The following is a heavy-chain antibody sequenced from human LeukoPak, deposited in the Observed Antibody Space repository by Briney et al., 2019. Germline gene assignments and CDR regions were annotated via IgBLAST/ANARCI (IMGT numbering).Heavy chain of an antibody. CDR3: ARLPYYYDSSGYYTDY. J-gene: IGHJ4*02. D-gene: IGHD3-22*01. Sequence: ESLQISCKGSGYSFTSYWIGWVRQIPGKGLEWMGIIYPGDSDTRYSPSFQGQVTISADKSISTAYLQWSSLKASDTAMYYCARLPYYYDSSGYYTDYWGQGTLVTVSS. CDR1: GYSFTSYW. CDR2: IYPGDSDT. V-gene: IGHV5-51*01.